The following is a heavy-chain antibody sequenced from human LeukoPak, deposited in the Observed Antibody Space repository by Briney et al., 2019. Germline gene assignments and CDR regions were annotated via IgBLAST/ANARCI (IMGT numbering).Heavy chain of an antibody. V-gene: IGHV3-48*03. J-gene: IGHJ4*02. D-gene: IGHD3-9*01. CDR2: ISSSGSTI. CDR3: ARVGVLRYFGGIDY. CDR1: GFTFSSYW. Sequence: PGGSLRLSCAASGFTFSSYWMNWVRQAPGKGLEWVSYISSSGSTIYYADSVKGRFTISRDNAKNSLYLQMNSLRAEDTAVYYCARVGVLRYFGGIDYWGQGTLVTVSS.